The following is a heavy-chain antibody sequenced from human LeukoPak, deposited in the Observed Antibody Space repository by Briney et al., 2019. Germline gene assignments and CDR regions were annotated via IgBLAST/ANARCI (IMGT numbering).Heavy chain of an antibody. CDR2: ISGSGGST. CDR1: GFTFSSYA. CDR3: AKDPTKYDILTGYYLSWFDP. Sequence: GGSLRLSCAASGFTFSSYAMRWVRQAPGKGLEWVSAISGSGGSTYYADSVKGLFTISRDNSKNTVYLQMNSLRAEDTAVYYCAKDPTKYDILTGYYLSWFDPWGQGTLVTVSS. J-gene: IGHJ5*02. D-gene: IGHD3-9*01. V-gene: IGHV3-23*01.